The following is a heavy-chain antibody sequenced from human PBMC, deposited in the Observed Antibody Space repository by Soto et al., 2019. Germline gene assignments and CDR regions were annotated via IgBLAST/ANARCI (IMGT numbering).Heavy chain of an antibody. CDR2: IRHDGSEK. D-gene: IGHD4-17*01. CDR1: GLIFSNYW. Sequence: EVQLVESGGGLVQPGGSLRLSCAASGLIFSNYWMSWVRQAPGMGLEWVANIRHDGSEKYYVDSVKGRFTISRDNTKNSLYLQGDSLRDEYTAVYYCAVFGRTTGFDYWGQGTLVTVSS. J-gene: IGHJ4*02. V-gene: IGHV3-7*01. CDR3: AVFGRTTGFDY.